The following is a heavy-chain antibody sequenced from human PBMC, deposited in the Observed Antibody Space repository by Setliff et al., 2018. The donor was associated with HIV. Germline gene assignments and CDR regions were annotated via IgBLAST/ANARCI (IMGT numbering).Heavy chain of an antibody. Sequence: PGGSLRLSCAASGFTFSSYWMHWVRQVPGKGLEWVSLIRWDGGSTYYADSVKGRFTISRDTSKNSLYLQMNSLRTDDSALYYCVRNGAWFGGYHYYGMDVWGQGTTVTVSS. CDR3: VRNGAWFGGYHYYGMDV. CDR1: GFTFSSYW. V-gene: IGHV3-43*01. CDR2: IRWDGGST. D-gene: IGHD3-10*01. J-gene: IGHJ6*02.